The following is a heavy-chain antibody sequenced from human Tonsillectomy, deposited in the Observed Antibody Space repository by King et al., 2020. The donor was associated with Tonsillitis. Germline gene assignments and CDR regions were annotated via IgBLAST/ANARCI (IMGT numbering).Heavy chain of an antibody. CDR1: GFTFSNYG. CDR2: ISYDGSNK. D-gene: IGHD4-23*01. V-gene: IGHV3-33*05. CDR3: ARPEVTPPNYYYYGMDV. J-gene: IGHJ6*02. Sequence: QLVQSGGGVVQPGRSLRLSCAASGFTFSNYGMHWVRQAPGKGLEWVAVISYDGSNKYYADSVKGRFTISRDNSKNTLYLQMNSLRAEDTAVYYCARPEVTPPNYYYYGMDVWGQGTTVTVSS.